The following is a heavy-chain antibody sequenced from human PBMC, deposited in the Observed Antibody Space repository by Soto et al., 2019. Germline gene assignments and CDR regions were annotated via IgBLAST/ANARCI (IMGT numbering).Heavy chain of an antibody. CDR1: GGPFSGYY. Sequence: NPSETLSLTCAVYGGPFSGYYWSWIRQPPGKGLEWIGEINHSGSTNYNPSLKSRVTISVDTSKNQFSLKLSSVTAADTAVYYCARGMRSQGQLGYCSGGSCYPDYYYYYGMDVWGQGTTVTVSS. CDR2: INHSGST. J-gene: IGHJ6*02. D-gene: IGHD2-15*01. V-gene: IGHV4-34*01. CDR3: ARGMRSQGQLGYCSGGSCYPDYYYYYGMDV.